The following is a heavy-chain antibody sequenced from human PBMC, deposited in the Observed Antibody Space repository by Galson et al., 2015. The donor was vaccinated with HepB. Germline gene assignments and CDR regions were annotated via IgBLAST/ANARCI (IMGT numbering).Heavy chain of an antibody. D-gene: IGHD3-10*01. CDR1: GFTFSNYA. J-gene: IGHJ4*02. CDR2: ISYDGINK. CDR3: VKVNYGSGSFLDY. Sequence: SLRLSCAASGFTFSNYAFHWVRQAPGKGLEWVAHISYDGINKYYADSLKGRFTISRDKSKNTLFLQMNNMRGEDTALYYCVKVNYGSGSFLDYWGQGALVTVSS. V-gene: IGHV3-30-3*02.